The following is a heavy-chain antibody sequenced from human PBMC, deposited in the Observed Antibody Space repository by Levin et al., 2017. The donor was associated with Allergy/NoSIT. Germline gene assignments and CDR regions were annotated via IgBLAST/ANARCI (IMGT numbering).Heavy chain of an antibody. Sequence: PGGSLRLSCAASGFTFSSYGMHWVRQAPGKGLEWVAVIWYDGSNKYYADSVKGRFTISRDNSKNTLYLQMNSLRAEDTAVYYCARGTRRDGYNPSFDYWGQGTLVTVSS. J-gene: IGHJ4*02. CDR1: GFTFSSYG. D-gene: IGHD5-24*01. CDR2: IWYDGSNK. CDR3: ARGTRRDGYNPSFDY. V-gene: IGHV3-33*01.